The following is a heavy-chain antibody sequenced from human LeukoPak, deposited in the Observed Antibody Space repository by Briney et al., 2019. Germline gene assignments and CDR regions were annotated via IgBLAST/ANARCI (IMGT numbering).Heavy chain of an antibody. V-gene: IGHV3-30*04. J-gene: IGHJ6*02. CDR3: TRGSLAVAGTNYYYHAMDV. D-gene: IGHD6-19*01. Sequence: GRSLRLSCVASGFTFSRYVMHWVRQAPGKGLEWVADTSSDGSYKYYADSVKGRFTISRDNSNNMLYLHMNSLRAEDTAVYYCTRGSLAVAGTNYYYHAMDVWGQGTTVTVSS. CDR2: TSSDGSYK. CDR1: GFTFSRYV.